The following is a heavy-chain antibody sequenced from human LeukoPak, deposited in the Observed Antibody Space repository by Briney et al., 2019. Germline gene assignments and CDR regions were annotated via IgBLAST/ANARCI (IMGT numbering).Heavy chain of an antibody. Sequence: SETLSLTCTVSDDSISSYYWNWIRQPPGKGLEWIGEINARGDTNYNPSLKSRVTISVDTSKNQFSLSLSSMSASDTAVYYCARGQVPAARGHNWFDPWGQGTLVTVSS. J-gene: IGHJ5*02. CDR2: INARGDT. CDR3: ARGQVPAARGHNWFDP. V-gene: IGHV4-34*01. CDR1: DDSISSYY. D-gene: IGHD2-2*01.